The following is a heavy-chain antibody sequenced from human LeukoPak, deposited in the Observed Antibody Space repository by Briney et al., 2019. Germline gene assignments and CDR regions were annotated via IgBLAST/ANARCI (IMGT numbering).Heavy chain of an antibody. V-gene: IGHV3-21*01. Sequence: GGSLRLSCAASGFTFSSYSMNWVRQAPGKGLEWVSSISSSSSYIYYADSVKSRFTISRDNAKNSLYLQMNSLRAEDTAVYYCARDGSLELLWFGELSYYYGMDVWGQGTTVTVSS. CDR2: ISSSSSYI. CDR3: ARDGSLELLWFGELSYYYGMDV. D-gene: IGHD3-10*01. J-gene: IGHJ6*02. CDR1: GFTFSSYS.